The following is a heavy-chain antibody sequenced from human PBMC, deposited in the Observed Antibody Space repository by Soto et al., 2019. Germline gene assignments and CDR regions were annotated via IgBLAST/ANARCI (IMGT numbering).Heavy chain of an antibody. CDR1: GGSIGSGGDS. CDR3: ARADSTSRFDFDY. V-gene: IGHV4-30-2*01. Sequence: SETLSLTCAVSGGSIGSGGDSWSWIRQRPGKGLEWIGYIYHSGSTYYNPSLKSRVTISVDRSKNQFSLKLSSVTAADTAVYYCARADSTSRFDFDYWGQGTLVTVS. CDR2: IYHSGST. J-gene: IGHJ4*02. D-gene: IGHD3-10*01.